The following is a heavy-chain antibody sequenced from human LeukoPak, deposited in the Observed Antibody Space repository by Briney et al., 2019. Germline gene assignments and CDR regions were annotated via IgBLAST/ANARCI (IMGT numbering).Heavy chain of an antibody. D-gene: IGHD5-18*01. V-gene: IGHV4-59*01. CDR2: IYYSGST. CDR1: GGSISSYY. Sequence: SETLSLTCTVSGGSISSYYWSWIRQPPGKGLEWIGYIYYSGSTNYNPSLKSRVTISVDTSTNQFSLKLSSVTAADTAVYYCASHGGGYSYGLGVDYWGQGTLVTVSS. CDR3: ASHGGGYSYGLGVDY. J-gene: IGHJ4*02.